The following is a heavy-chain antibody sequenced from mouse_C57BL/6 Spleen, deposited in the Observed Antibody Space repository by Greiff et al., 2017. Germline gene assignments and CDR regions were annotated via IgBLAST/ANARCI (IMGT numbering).Heavy chain of an antibody. J-gene: IGHJ2*01. Sequence: EVQGVESGAELVKPGASVKLSCTASGFNIKDYYMHWVKQRTEQGLEWIGRIDPEDGETKYAPTFQGKATITADTSSNTAYLQLSSLTSEDTAVYYCARDTTVVATDYWGQGTTLTVSA. CDR2: IDPEDGET. V-gene: IGHV14-2*01. D-gene: IGHD1-1*01. CDR1: GFNIKDYY. CDR3: ARDTTVVATDY.